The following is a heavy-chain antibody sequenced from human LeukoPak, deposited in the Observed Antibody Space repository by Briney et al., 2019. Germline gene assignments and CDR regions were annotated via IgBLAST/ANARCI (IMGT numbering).Heavy chain of an antibody. V-gene: IGHV3-23*01. J-gene: IGHJ4*02. Sequence: GGSLRLSCAASRFIFNNYAMSWVRQAPGKGLYWVSSISGSGGSTNYADSVKGRFTISRDNSKNTLYLQMNSLRTEDTAVYYCARDRKLYAVWGQGTLVTVSS. CDR1: RFIFNNYA. D-gene: IGHD2/OR15-2a*01. CDR2: ISGSGGST. CDR3: ARDRKLYAV.